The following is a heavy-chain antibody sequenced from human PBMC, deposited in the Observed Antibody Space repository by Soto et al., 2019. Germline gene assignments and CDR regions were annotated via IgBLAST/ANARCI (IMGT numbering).Heavy chain of an antibody. J-gene: IGHJ6*02. CDR1: GYTFTSYY. CDR3: VRVRRQSYYDILTGYYYGMDV. CDR2: INPNGGRT. D-gene: IGHD3-9*01. Sequence: ASVKVSFKASGYTFTSYYIHWVRKAPGQRLERKGIINPNGGRTSYAQKFQGRVTMTRDTSTSTVYMELSSLRSEDTAVYYCVRVRRQSYYDILTGYYYGMDVWGQGTTVTVSS. V-gene: IGHV1-46*03.